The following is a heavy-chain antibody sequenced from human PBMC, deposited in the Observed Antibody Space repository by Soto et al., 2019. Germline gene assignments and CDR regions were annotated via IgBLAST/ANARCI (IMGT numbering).Heavy chain of an antibody. CDR2: IFYSGST. J-gene: IGHJ5*02. D-gene: IGHD2-21*01. CDR1: GGSISTSRFY. Sequence: PSETLSLTCNVSGGSISTSRFYWAWIRQPPGKGLEWLANIFYSGSTYYNPSLASRVTVSVDTSKNEFSLKLRSVTAADTAVYYCARQPTTGDTDLWFDPWGQGTLVTVSS. V-gene: IGHV4-39*01. CDR3: ARQPTTGDTDLWFDP.